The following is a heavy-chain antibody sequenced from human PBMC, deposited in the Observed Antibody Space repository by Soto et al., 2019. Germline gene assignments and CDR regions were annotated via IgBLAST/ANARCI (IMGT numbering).Heavy chain of an antibody. CDR3: ARTSYYYDSSGKEFHGPFDP. CDR2: INPSGGST. D-gene: IGHD3-22*01. V-gene: IGHV1-46*01. J-gene: IGHJ5*02. CDR1: GYTFTSYY. Sequence: GASVKVSCKASGYTFTSYYMHWVRQAPGQGLEWVGIINPSGGSTSYAQKFQGRVTMTRDTSTSTVYMELSSLRSEDTAVYYCARTSYYYDSSGKEFHGPFDPWGQGTLVTVSS.